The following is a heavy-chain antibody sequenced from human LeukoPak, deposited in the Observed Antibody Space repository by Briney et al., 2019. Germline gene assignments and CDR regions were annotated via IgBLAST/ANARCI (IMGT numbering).Heavy chain of an antibody. CDR2: IYYSGST. CDR1: GGSISSSSYY. J-gene: IGHJ4*02. CDR3: ARTYCSSTSCKGLDY. Sequence: PSETPSLTCTVSGGSISSSSYYWGWIRQPPGKGLEWIGSIYYSGSTYYNPSLKSRVTISVDTSKNQFSLKLSSVTAADTAVYYCARTYCSSTSCKGLDYWGQGTLVTVSS. D-gene: IGHD2-2*01. V-gene: IGHV4-39*07.